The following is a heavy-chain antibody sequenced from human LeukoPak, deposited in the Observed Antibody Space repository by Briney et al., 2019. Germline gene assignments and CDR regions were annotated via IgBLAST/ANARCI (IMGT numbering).Heavy chain of an antibody. D-gene: IGHD3-22*01. Sequence: PSETLSLTCTVSGGSISSYYWSWIRQPAGKGLEWIGRIYTSGSTNYNPSLKSRVTMSVDTSKNQFSLELSSVTAADTAVYYCARDGYYYDSSGWEDWFDPWGQGTLVTVSS. CDR2: IYTSGST. CDR3: ARDGYYYDSSGWEDWFDP. CDR1: GGSISSYY. J-gene: IGHJ5*02. V-gene: IGHV4-4*07.